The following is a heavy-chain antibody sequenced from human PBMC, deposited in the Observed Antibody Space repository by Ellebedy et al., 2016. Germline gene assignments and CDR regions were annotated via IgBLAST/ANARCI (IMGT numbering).Heavy chain of an antibody. CDR3: ASGIVGARGFDY. CDR1: GGTFSSYA. Sequence: ASVKVSCKASGGTFSSYAISWVRQAPGQGLEWMGGIIPILGIANYAQKFQGRVTITRDTSASTAYMELSSLRSEDTAVYYCASGIVGARGFDYWGQGTLVTVSS. J-gene: IGHJ4*02. CDR2: IIPILGIA. D-gene: IGHD1-26*01. V-gene: IGHV1-69*10.